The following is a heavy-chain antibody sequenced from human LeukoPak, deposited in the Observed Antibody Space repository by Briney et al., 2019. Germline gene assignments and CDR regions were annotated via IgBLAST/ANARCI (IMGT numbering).Heavy chain of an antibody. Sequence: GGSLKLSCAASGFTFSNYGMHWVRQAPGKGLEWVTVISYDGGEQHYGDSVKGRFSISRDDSKSTLYLQMNSLTVEDTALYYCVKPRTFYDILTVSFQQWGQGTWVTVSS. D-gene: IGHD3-9*01. CDR3: VKPRTFYDILTVSFQQ. J-gene: IGHJ1*01. CDR1: GFTFSNYG. CDR2: ISYDGGEQ. V-gene: IGHV3-30*18.